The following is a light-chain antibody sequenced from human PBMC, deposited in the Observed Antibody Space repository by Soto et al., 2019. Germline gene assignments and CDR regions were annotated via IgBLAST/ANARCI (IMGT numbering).Light chain of an antibody. CDR3: VSFAGGTYV. Sequence: QSALTQPPSSSGSPGQSVTISCTGTSSDVGAYIFVSWYQQHPGKAPKLMVYDVNRRPPGVPDRLFGSKSGNTASLTVSGLQAEVEADYYCVSFAGGTYVFGTGTKLTVL. CDR2: DVN. CDR1: SSDVGAYIF. V-gene: IGLV2-8*01. J-gene: IGLJ1*01.